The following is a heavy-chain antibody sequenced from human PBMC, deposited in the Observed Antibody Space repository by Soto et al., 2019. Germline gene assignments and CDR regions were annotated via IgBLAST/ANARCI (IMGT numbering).Heavy chain of an antibody. Sequence: SETLSLTCTVSGGSTSSYYWSWIRQPPGKGLEWIGYIYYSGSTNYNPSLKSRVTISVDTSKNQFSLKLSSVTAADTAVYYCAREKRGDYAFVYWGQGTLVTVSS. CDR2: IYYSGST. J-gene: IGHJ4*02. CDR3: AREKRGDYAFVY. V-gene: IGHV4-59*01. D-gene: IGHD4-17*01. CDR1: GGSTSSYY.